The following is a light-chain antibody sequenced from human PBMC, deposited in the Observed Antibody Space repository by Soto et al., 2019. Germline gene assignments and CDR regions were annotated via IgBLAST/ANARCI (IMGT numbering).Light chain of an antibody. CDR3: FSFTTTSTHV. CDR1: SSDIGAYDY. V-gene: IGLV2-14*01. CDR2: EVN. J-gene: IGLJ1*01. Sequence: QSALAQPASLSGSPGQSITISCTGTSSDIGAYDYVSWFQQHPGKAPKLMISEVNNRPSGVSNRFSGSKSGNTAYLTLSGLQVEDEAEYFSFSFTTTSTHVFGTGTKGTVL.